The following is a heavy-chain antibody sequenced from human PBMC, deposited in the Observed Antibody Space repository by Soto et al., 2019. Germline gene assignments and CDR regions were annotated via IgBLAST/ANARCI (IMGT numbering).Heavy chain of an antibody. CDR1: GGSFSGYY. CDR3: ARGRKLFSTKVPGFDY. J-gene: IGHJ4*02. D-gene: IGHD2-21*01. V-gene: IGHV4-34*01. Sequence: SETLSLTCAVYGGSFSGYYWSWIRQPPGKGLEWIGEINHSGSTNYNPSLKSRVTISVDTSKNQFSLKLSSVTAADTAVYYCARGRKLFSTKVPGFDYWGQGTLVTVSS. CDR2: INHSGST.